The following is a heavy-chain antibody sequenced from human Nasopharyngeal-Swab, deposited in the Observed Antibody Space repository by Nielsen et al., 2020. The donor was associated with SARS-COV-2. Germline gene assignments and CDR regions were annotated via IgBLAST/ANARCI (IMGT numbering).Heavy chain of an antibody. Sequence: GGSLRLSCAASGFTFSDYYMTWVRQAPGKGLDWVSYISATGNTVYYADSVKGRFTISRDNAKNSLYLQMNSLRAEDTAVYYCARDLWGGYDYWGQGTLVTVSS. CDR3: ARDLWGGYDY. J-gene: IGHJ4*02. V-gene: IGHV3-11*04. CDR2: ISATGNTV. D-gene: IGHD3-16*01. CDR1: GFTFSDYY.